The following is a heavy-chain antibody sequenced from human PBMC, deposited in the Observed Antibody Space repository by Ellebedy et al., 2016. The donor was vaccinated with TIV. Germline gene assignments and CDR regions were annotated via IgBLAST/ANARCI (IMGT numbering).Heavy chain of an antibody. CDR3: AKDAPRGAGYFDY. V-gene: IGHV3-43*01. CDR1: GFTFDDYT. J-gene: IGHJ4*02. D-gene: IGHD3-10*01. Sequence: GESLKISXAASGFTFDDYTMHWVRQAPGKGLEWVSLISWDGGSTYYADSVKGRFTISRDNSKNSLYLQMNSLRTEDTALYYCAKDAPRGAGYFDYWGQGTLVTVSS. CDR2: ISWDGGST.